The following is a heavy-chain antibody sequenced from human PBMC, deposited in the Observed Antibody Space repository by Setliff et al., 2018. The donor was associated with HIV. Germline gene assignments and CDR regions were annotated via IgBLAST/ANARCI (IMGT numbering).Heavy chain of an antibody. CDR2: IGTYNGDT. J-gene: IGHJ6*03. Sequence: ASVKVSCKASGYTFTSSGITWVRQAPGQGLEWMGWIGTYNGDTNYAQKFQGRVTLTTDTSTSTAYMELRSLISDDTAVYYCAREGLWFGDRGYYMDVWGTGTAVTVSS. CDR3: AREGLWFGDRGYYMDV. V-gene: IGHV1-18*01. CDR1: GYTFTSSG. D-gene: IGHD3-10*01.